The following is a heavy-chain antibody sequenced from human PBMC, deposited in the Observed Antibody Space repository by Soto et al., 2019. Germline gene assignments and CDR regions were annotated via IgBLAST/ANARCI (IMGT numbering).Heavy chain of an antibody. CDR2: ISGSGGRT. Sequence: EVQLLESGGGLVQPGGSLRLSCAASGFTFSSYAMSWVRQAPGKGLEWVSAISGSGGRTYYADSVKGRFTISRDNSKNTLYLQMNSLRAEDTAVYYCAKDRFAHPLFEYSSSSLFSRSLILDYWGQGTLVTVSS. J-gene: IGHJ4*02. V-gene: IGHV3-23*01. CDR1: GFTFSSYA. D-gene: IGHD6-6*01. CDR3: AKDRFAHPLFEYSSSSLFSRSLILDY.